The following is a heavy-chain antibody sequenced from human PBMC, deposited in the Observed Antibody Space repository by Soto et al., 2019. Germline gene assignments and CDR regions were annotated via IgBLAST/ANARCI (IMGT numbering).Heavy chain of an antibody. V-gene: IGHV4-34*01. CDR2: INHSGST. D-gene: IGHD3-9*01. Sequence: SETLSLTCAVYGGSFSGYYWSWIRQPPGKGLEWIGEINHSGSTNYNPSLKSRITISVDTSKNQLSLKLRSVTAAYTVVFFCARAPIYVFLTGYYWRWGSNYFDYWGQGTLVTVSS. J-gene: IGHJ4*02. CDR3: ARAPIYVFLTGYYWRWGSNYFDY. CDR1: GGSFSGYY.